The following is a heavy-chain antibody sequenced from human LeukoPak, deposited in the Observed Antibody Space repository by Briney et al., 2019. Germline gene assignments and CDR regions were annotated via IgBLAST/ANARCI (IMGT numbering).Heavy chain of an antibody. CDR2: ISGDGGST. J-gene: IGHJ6*02. CDR3: AKWPRPGAGYRMDV. Sequence: GGSLRLSCAASGFTFDDYAMHWVRQAPGKGLEWVSLISGDGGSTYYADSVKGRFTISRDNSKNSLYLQMNSLRTEDTALYYCAKWPRPGAGYRMDVWGQGTTVTVSS. D-gene: IGHD3-9*01. CDR1: GFTFDDYA. V-gene: IGHV3-43*02.